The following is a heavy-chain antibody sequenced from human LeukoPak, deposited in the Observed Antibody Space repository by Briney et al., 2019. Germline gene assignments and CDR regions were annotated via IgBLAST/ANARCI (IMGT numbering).Heavy chain of an antibody. J-gene: IGHJ4*02. Sequence: PGGSLRLSCAASGFTLSSYSMNWVRQAPGKGLEWVSAISGSGGSTYYADSVKGRFTISRDNSKNTLYLQMNSLRAEDTAVYYCAKDLSGSGRWGQGTLVTVSS. CDR2: ISGSGGST. V-gene: IGHV3-23*01. CDR3: AKDLSGSGR. CDR1: GFTLSSYS. D-gene: IGHD3-10*01.